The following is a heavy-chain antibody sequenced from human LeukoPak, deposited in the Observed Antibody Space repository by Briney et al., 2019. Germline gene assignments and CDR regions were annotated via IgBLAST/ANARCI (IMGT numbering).Heavy chain of an antibody. CDR2: INHSGST. V-gene: IGHV4-39*07. J-gene: IGHJ6*03. CDR3: ARGGYSYGYTPPHYYYYYMDV. D-gene: IGHD5-18*01. Sequence: PSETLSLTCTVSGGSISSSSYYWGWIRQPPGKGLEWIGEINHSGSTNYNPSLKSRVTISVDTSKNQFSLKLSSVTAADTAVYYCARGGYSYGYTPPHYYYYYMDVWGKGTTVTVSS. CDR1: GGSISSSSYY.